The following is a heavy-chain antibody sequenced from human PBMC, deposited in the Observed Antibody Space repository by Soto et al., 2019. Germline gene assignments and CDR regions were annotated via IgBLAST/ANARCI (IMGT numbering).Heavy chain of an antibody. CDR1: GFTFSSYG. Sequence: GGSLRLSCAASGFTFSSYGMHWVRQAPGKGLEWVAVISYDGSNKYYADSVKGRFTISRDNSKNTLYLQMNSLRAEDTAVYYCAKDREQQLVRLEFDYWGQGTLVTVSS. CDR2: ISYDGSNK. J-gene: IGHJ4*02. CDR3: AKDREQQLVRLEFDY. D-gene: IGHD6-13*01. V-gene: IGHV3-30*18.